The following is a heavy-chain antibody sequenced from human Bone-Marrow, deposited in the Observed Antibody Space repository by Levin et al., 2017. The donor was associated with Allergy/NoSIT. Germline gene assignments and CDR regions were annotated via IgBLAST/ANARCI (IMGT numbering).Heavy chain of an antibody. CDR2: IDWDDDT. D-gene: IGHD3-10*01. V-gene: IGHV2-70*01. CDR1: GFSLSTSGMS. J-gene: IGHJ3*02. Sequence: ASGPTLVKPTQTLTLTCTPSGFSLSTSGMSVGWIRQPPGKALEWLALIDWDDDTYYSTSLKTRLTISKDTSKNQVVLIMTNMDPVDTATYYCARIIRGVIPAFDIWGQGTTVTVSS. CDR3: ARIIRGVIPAFDI.